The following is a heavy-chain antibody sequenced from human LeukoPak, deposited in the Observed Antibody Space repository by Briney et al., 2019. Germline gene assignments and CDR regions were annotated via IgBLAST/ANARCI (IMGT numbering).Heavy chain of an antibody. V-gene: IGHV3-74*01. Sequence: GGSLRLSCAASGFTFGSYWMHWVRKAPGKGLVWVSRINSDGSSTSYADSVKGRFTISRDNAKNTLYLQMNSLRAEDTAVYYCARLGSWYRRDDYWGQGTLVTVSS. J-gene: IGHJ4*02. CDR1: GFTFGSYW. D-gene: IGHD6-13*01. CDR3: ARLGSWYRRDDY. CDR2: INSDGSST.